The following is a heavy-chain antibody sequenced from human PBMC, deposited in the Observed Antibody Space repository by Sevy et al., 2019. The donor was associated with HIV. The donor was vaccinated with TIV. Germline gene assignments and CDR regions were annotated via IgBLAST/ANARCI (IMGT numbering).Heavy chain of an antibody. J-gene: IGHJ5*02. CDR3: AREPFYGDYEGSFDP. CDR1: GYTFTGYY. Sequence: ASVKVSCKASGYTFTGYYMHWVRQAPGQGLEWMGWSNPNSGGTNYAQKFQGRVTMTRDTSTSTAYMELSRLRSDDTAVYYCAREPFYGDYEGSFDPWGPGTLVTVSS. D-gene: IGHD4-17*01. V-gene: IGHV1-2*02. CDR2: SNPNSGGT.